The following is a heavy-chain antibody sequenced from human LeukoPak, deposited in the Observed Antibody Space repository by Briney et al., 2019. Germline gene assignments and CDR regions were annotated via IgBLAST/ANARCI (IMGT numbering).Heavy chain of an antibody. CDR3: ARRFSGDYGFPIHNCFDP. Sequence: SETLSLTCTVSGGSIRSSTYYWAWIRQPPGKGLEWIGNIYYSGSTYYNPSLKSRVTISVDTSKNQFSLKLSSVTAADTAVYCCARRFSGDYGFPIHNCFDPWGQGTLVTVSS. D-gene: IGHD4/OR15-4a*01. CDR1: GGSIRSSTYY. CDR2: IYYSGST. J-gene: IGHJ5*02. V-gene: IGHV4-39*01.